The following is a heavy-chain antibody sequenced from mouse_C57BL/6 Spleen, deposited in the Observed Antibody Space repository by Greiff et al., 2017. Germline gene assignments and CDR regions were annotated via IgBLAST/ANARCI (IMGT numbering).Heavy chain of an antibody. J-gene: IGHJ3*01. Sequence: DVKLVESGPGLVKPSQSLSLTCSVTGYSITSGYYWNWIRQFPGNKLEWMGYISYDGSNNYNPSLKNRISITRDTSKNQFFLKLNSVTTEDTATYYCARGDYYGSSPRFAYWGQGTLVTVSA. CDR2: ISYDGSN. CDR3: ARGDYYGSSPRFAY. V-gene: IGHV3-6*01. CDR1: GYSITSGYY. D-gene: IGHD1-1*01.